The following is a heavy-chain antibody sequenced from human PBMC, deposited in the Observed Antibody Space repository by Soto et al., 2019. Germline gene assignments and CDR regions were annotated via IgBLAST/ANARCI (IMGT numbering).Heavy chain of an antibody. CDR3: ARGRSSGYYYRY. CDR2: IYYSGST. Sequence: PSETLSLTCTVSGGSISSGGYYGSWIRQHPGKGLEWIGYIYYSGSTYYNPSLKSRVTISVDTSKNQFSLKLSSVTAADTAVYYCARGRSSGYYYRYWGQGTLVTVSS. J-gene: IGHJ4*02. CDR1: GGSISSGGYY. D-gene: IGHD3-22*01. V-gene: IGHV4-31*03.